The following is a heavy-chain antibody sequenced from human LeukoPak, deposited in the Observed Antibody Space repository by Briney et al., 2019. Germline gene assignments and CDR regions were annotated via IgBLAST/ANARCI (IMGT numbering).Heavy chain of an antibody. CDR3: TTSSGYLNY. CDR1: GFTFSRYW. J-gene: IGHJ4*02. CDR2: MTGTSDII. V-gene: IGHV3-48*01. D-gene: IGHD3-22*01. Sequence: GGSLRLSCEASGFTFSRYWMHWVRQAPGRGLEWVSYMTGTSDIIKYADSVKGRFTVSRDNAKNSLYLQMNSLRAEDTAVYYCTTSSGYLNYWGQGTLVTVSS.